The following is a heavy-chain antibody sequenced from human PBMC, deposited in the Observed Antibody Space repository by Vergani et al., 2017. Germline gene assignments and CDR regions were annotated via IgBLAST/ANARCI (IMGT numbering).Heavy chain of an antibody. V-gene: IGHV4-59*08. J-gene: IGHJ3*02. Sequence: QVQLQESGPGLVKPSETLSLTCTVSGGSISSYYWSWIRQPPGKGLEWIGYIYYSGSTNYNPSLKSRVTISVDTSKNQFSLKLSSVTAAATAVYYCARHEYCGGDCYSGAFDIWGQGTMVTVSS. CDR3: ARHEYCGGDCYSGAFDI. CDR2: IYYSGST. CDR1: GGSISSYY. D-gene: IGHD2-21*01.